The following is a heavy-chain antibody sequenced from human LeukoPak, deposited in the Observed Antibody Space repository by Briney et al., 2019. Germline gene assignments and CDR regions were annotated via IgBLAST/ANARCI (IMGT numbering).Heavy chain of an antibody. V-gene: IGHV4-59*08. CDR2: IYYSGST. J-gene: IGHJ4*02. CDR3: ARAEINNYSRY. CDR1: GGSISSYY. D-gene: IGHD4-11*01. Sequence: SETLSLTCTVSGGSISSYYWSWIRQPPGKGLEWIGYIYYSGSTNYNPSLKSRVTISVDTSKNQFSLKLSSVTAADTAVYYCARAEINNYSRYWGQGIPVIVSS.